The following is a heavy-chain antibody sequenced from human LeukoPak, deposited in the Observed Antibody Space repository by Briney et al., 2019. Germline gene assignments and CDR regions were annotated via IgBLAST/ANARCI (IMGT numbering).Heavy chain of an antibody. CDR3: ARRRRIVVVPAAADAFDI. D-gene: IGHD2-2*01. Sequence: GESLKFSCKGSGYSFTSYWIGWVRQMPGKGLEWMGITYPGDSDTRYSPSFQGQVTISADKSISTPYLQWSSLKASDTAMYYCARRRRIVVVPAAADAFDIWGQGTMVTVSS. V-gene: IGHV5-51*01. J-gene: IGHJ3*02. CDR2: TYPGDSDT. CDR1: GYSFTSYW.